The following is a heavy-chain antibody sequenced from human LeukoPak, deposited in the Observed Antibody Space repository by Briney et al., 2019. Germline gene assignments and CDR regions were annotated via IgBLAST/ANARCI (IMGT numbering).Heavy chain of an antibody. V-gene: IGHV3-23*01. CDR2: IVGSGVTT. CDR3: ARDPGPYCGGDCYYFDY. Sequence: GGSLRLSCAASGFTFSTYAMSWVRQAPGKGLEWVSGIVGSGVTTYYADSVKGRLTISRDNAKNTLYLQMNSLRAEDTAVYYCARDPGPYCGGDCYYFDYWGPGTLVTVSS. D-gene: IGHD2-21*02. CDR1: GFTFSTYA. J-gene: IGHJ4*02.